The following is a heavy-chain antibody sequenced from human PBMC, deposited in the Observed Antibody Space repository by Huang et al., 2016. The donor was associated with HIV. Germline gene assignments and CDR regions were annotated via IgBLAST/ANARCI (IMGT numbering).Heavy chain of an antibody. J-gene: IGHJ4*02. CDR1: GYSFSSYW. Sequence: VQLVQSGAEVKKPGESLKISCKGSGYSFSSYWIAWGRQMPGKGLEWMGMIVPDDSDTTYSPSFEGQVTISADKSIGTAYLQWSILKASDTAMYYCARRFSSSSGYFDYWGQGSLVTVSS. D-gene: IGHD6-6*01. CDR2: IVPDDSDT. V-gene: IGHV5-51*01. CDR3: ARRFSSSSGYFDY.